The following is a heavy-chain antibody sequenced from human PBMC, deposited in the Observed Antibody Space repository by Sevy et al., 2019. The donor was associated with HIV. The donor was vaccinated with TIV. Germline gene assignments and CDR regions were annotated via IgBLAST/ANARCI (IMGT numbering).Heavy chain of an antibody. D-gene: IGHD1-26*01. CDR1: GFTFRSFS. V-gene: IGHV3-30*18. CDR3: ANAYSGSYSHSYLYALDV. CDR2: ISHDGINE. J-gene: IGHJ6*02. Sequence: GGSLRLSCVASGFTFRSFSIHWVRQAPGKGLDWVALISHDGINEYYADSVKGRFTISRDNSKNTVYLEMNRLRNEDTAIYFCANAYSGSYSHSYLYALDVWGQGTTVTVSS.